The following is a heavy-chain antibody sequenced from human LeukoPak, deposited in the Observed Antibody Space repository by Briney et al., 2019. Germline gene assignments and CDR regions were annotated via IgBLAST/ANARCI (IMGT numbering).Heavy chain of an antibody. J-gene: IGHJ4*02. D-gene: IGHD1-1*01. CDR1: GGTFSSYA. V-gene: IGHV1-69*13. CDR3: ARDGVHSGTTDF. Sequence: SVKVSCKASGGTFSSYAISWVRQAPGQGLEWMGRIIPIFGIANYAQKFQGRVTITADESTSTAYMELSSLRSDDTAVYYCARDGVHSGTTDFWGQGTLITVAS. CDR2: IIPIFGIA.